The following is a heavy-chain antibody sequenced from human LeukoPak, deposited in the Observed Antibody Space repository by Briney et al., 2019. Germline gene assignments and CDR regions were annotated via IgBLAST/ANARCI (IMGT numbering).Heavy chain of an antibody. CDR1: GGSISSGSYY. V-gene: IGHV4-61*02. D-gene: IGHD3-3*01. J-gene: IGHJ6*03. Sequence: SETLSLTCTVSGGSISSGSYYWSWIRQPAGKGLEWIGRIYTSGSTNYNPSLKSRVTISVDTSKNQFSLKLSSVTAADTAVYYCARGPGKSYYDFWSGSPRPGYYMDVWGKGTTVTVSS. CDR2: IYTSGST. CDR3: ARGPGKSYYDFWSGSPRPGYYMDV.